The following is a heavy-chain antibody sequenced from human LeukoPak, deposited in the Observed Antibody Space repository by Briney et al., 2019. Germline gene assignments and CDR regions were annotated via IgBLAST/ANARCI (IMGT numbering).Heavy chain of an antibody. CDR1: GYSFTSHW. Sequence: GESLKISCKGSGYSFTSHWIGWVRQMPGKGLEWMGIIYPGDFDTRYSPSFQGQVTISADKSISTAYLQWSSLKASDTAMYYCARFWYYYDSSGRWYFDLWGRGTLVTVSS. CDR2: IYPGDFDT. J-gene: IGHJ2*01. V-gene: IGHV5-51*01. D-gene: IGHD3-22*01. CDR3: ARFWYYYDSSGRWYFDL.